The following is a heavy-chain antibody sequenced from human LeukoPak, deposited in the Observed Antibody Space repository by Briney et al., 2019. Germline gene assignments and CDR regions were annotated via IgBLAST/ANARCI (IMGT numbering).Heavy chain of an antibody. V-gene: IGHV4-4*07. CDR3: ARDSRLHYDILTGYYDNYWYFDL. CDR1: GGSISSYY. J-gene: IGHJ2*01. CDR2: IYTSGGT. D-gene: IGHD3-9*01. Sequence: PSETLSLTCTVSGGSISSYYWSWIRQPAGKGLEWIGRIYTSGGTNYNPSLKSRVTMSVDTSKNQFSLKLSSVTAADTAVYYCARDSRLHYDILTGYYDNYWYFDLWGRGTLVTVSS.